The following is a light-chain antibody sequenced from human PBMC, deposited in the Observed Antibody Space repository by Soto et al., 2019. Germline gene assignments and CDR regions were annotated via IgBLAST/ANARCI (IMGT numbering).Light chain of an antibody. Sequence: DIQMTQSPSTLSASVGERVTITCRASQSISSWLAWYQQKPGRAPKVLIYRASSLESGVPSRFSGSGSGTEFTLTISSLQPDDFATYYCQQYNSFPMYTFGQGTKLEIK. V-gene: IGKV1-5*03. J-gene: IGKJ2*01. CDR1: QSISSW. CDR3: QQYNSFPMYT. CDR2: RAS.